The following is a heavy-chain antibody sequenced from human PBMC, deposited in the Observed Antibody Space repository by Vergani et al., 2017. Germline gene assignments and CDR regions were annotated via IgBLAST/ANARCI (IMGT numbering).Heavy chain of an antibody. CDR1: GGTFSSYA. CDR3: AREGVGECSGGSGNWFVP. D-gene: IGHD2-15*01. CDR2: IIPIFGTA. Sequence: QVQLVQSGAEVKKPGSSVKVSCKASGGTFSSYAISWVRQAPGQGLEWMGGIIPIFGTANYAQKFKGRVMITADESTSTAYMELSSLKSEDTAVYYCAREGVGECSGGSGNWFVPWGQGTLVTVSS. V-gene: IGHV1-69*12. J-gene: IGHJ5*02.